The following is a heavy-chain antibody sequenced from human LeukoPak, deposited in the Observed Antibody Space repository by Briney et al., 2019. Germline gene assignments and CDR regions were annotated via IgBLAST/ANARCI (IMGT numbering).Heavy chain of an antibody. V-gene: IGHV5-51*01. Sequence: GESLKISCKGSGYSFTSYWIGWVRQMPGKGLEWMGITYPGDSDTRYSPSFQGQVTISADKSISTAYLQWSSLKASDTAMYYCARRKQEYYDILTGYGGAPDYWGQGTLVTVSS. J-gene: IGHJ4*02. CDR1: GYSFTSYW. CDR2: TYPGDSDT. D-gene: IGHD3-9*01. CDR3: ARRKQEYYDILTGYGGAPDY.